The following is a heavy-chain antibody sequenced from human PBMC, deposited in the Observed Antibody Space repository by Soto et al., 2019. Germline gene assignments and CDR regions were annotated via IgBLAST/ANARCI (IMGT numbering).Heavy chain of an antibody. J-gene: IGHJ4*02. CDR1: GDSVSSGPFY. Sequence: PSETLSLTCSVSGDSVSSGPFYWTWIRQPPGKGLEWVGHLSNTGSNTYSPSLKSRLTIYLDTSKNQFSLTLTSVTAADTAVYYCARRKWYSSAWYDDYWGQGTLVTVSS. V-gene: IGHV4-61*01. CDR2: LSNTGSN. CDR3: ARRKWYSSAWYDDY. D-gene: IGHD6-19*01.